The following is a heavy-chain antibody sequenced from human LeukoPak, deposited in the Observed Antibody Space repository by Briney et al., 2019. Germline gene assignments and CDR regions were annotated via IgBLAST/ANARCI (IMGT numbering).Heavy chain of an antibody. Sequence: GGSLRLSCAASGFTFSSYGMLWVRQAPGKGLEWVAVIWYGGSNKYYADSVKGRVTISRDNSKNTLYLQRNSLRAEDTAVYYCARDTSSSGWDYWGQGTLVTVSS. V-gene: IGHV3-33*01. CDR2: IWYGGSNK. CDR1: GFTFSSYG. CDR3: ARDTSSSGWDY. D-gene: IGHD6-19*01. J-gene: IGHJ4*02.